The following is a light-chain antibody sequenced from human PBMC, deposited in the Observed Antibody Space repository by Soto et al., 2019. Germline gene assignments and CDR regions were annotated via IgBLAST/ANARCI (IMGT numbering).Light chain of an antibody. J-gene: IGLJ1*01. CDR2: GNT. CDR1: SANIGAGYD. CDR3: QSYDSSLIAYV. Sequence: QSVLTQPPSVSGAPGQRVTISCTGGSANIGAGYDVHWYQQLPGTAPKLLIYGNTNRPSGVPDRFSGSKSGTSASLAITGLQAEDEADYYCQSYDSSLIAYVFGPGTKLTVL. V-gene: IGLV1-40*01.